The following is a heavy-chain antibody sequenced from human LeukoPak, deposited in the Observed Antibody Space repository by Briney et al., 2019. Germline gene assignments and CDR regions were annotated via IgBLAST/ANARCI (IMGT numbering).Heavy chain of an antibody. J-gene: IGHJ4*02. Sequence: SETLSLTCTVSGGSISSGDYYWSWIRQPPGKGLEWIGYIYYSGSTYYNPSLKSRVTISVDTSKNQFSLKLSSVTAADTAVYYCAREWWGGYSYEGPNYFDYWGQGTLVTVSS. CDR1: GGSISSGDYY. CDR2: IYYSGST. CDR3: AREWWGGYSYEGPNYFDY. D-gene: IGHD5-18*01. V-gene: IGHV4-31*03.